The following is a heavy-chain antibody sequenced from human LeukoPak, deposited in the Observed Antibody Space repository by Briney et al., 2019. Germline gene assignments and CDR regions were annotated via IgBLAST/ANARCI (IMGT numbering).Heavy chain of an antibody. D-gene: IGHD2-8*01. CDR2: IYSGGST. Sequence: GGSLRLSCAASGFTVSSNYMSWVRQAPGKGLEWVSVIYSGGSTYYADSVKGRFTISRDNSKNTLYLQMNSLRAEDTAVYYCARGVEVYCFDYWGQGTLVTVSS. J-gene: IGHJ4*02. CDR3: ARGVEVYCFDY. CDR1: GFTVSSNY. V-gene: IGHV3-66*02.